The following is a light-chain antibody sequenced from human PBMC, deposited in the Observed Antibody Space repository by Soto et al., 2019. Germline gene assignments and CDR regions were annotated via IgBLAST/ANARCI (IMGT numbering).Light chain of an antibody. CDR3: HQYNTSPQT. Sequence: IVRTQSPATLSVSPGERATLSCSAGQHIANNLAWYQQQPCQGPRLLIYDASTRATDIPARFSGSGSGTEFPLTISILQSEDFATYYFHQYNTSPQTFGQGTNLEIK. CDR2: DAS. J-gene: IGKJ2*01. CDR1: QHIANN. V-gene: IGKV3D-15*01.